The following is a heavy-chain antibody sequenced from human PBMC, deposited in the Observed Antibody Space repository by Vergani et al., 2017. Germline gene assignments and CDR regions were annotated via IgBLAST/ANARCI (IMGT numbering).Heavy chain of an antibody. CDR3: AKDQVILLWFGELNRGRDAFDI. Sequence: EVQLLESGGGLVQPGGSLRLSCAASGFTFSSYAMSWVRQAPGKGLEWVSAISGSGGSTYYADSVKGRFTISRDNSKNTLYLQMNSLRAEDTAVYYCAKDQVILLWFGELNRGRDAFDIWGLGTMVTVSS. J-gene: IGHJ3*02. CDR1: GFTFSSYA. D-gene: IGHD3-10*01. CDR2: ISGSGGST. V-gene: IGHV3-23*01.